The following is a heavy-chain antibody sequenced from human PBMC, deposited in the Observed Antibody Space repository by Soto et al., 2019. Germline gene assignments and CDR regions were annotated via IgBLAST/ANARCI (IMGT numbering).Heavy chain of an antibody. Sequence: GGSLRLSCGGPGVTLTNVSMNWVRQAPGKEPAWVGRIKSKTDGGTTDYAAPVKGRFTISRDDSENTLYLQMNSLKTEDTAVYYCSHGYYQYFDSWGQGTLV. V-gene: IGHV3-15*07. CDR3: SHGYYQYFDS. CDR2: IKSKTDGGTT. J-gene: IGHJ4*02. CDR1: GVTLTNVS. D-gene: IGHD5-18*01.